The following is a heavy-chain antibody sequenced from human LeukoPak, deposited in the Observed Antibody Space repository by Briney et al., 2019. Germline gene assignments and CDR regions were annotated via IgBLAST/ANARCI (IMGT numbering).Heavy chain of an antibody. J-gene: IGHJ3*02. V-gene: IGHV1-2*02. D-gene: IGHD3-22*01. CDR1: GYTFTGYY. Sequence: GASVKVSCKASGYTFTGYYMHWVRQAPGQGLEWMGWINPNSGGTNYAQKFQGRVTMTRDTSISTAYMELSRLRSDDTAVYYCARYQDYYDSSGYYYGLAFDIWGQGTMVTVSS. CDR3: ARYQDYYDSSGYYYGLAFDI. CDR2: INPNSGGT.